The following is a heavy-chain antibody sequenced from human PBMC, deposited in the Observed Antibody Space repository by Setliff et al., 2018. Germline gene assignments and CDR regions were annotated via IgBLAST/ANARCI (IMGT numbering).Heavy chain of an antibody. CDR2: IYYSGST. D-gene: IGHD6-19*01. Sequence: SETLSLTCTVSGGSISSSSYYWGWIRQPPGKGLEWIGSIYYSGSTYYNPSLKSRATISVDTSKNHFSLKLSSVTAADTAVYYCARVSQYSSGWYYYYYYGMDVWGQGTTVTVSS. V-gene: IGHV4-39*07. CDR1: GGSISSSSYY. CDR3: ARVSQYSSGWYYYYYYGMDV. J-gene: IGHJ6*02.